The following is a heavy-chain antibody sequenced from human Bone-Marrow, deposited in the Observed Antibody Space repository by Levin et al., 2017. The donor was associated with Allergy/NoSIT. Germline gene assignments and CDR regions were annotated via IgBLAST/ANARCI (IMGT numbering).Heavy chain of an antibody. V-gene: IGHV2-70*01. CDR1: GFSLTTTGMS. J-gene: IGHJ4*02. CDR2: VDYDDEI. Sequence: SGPTLVKPTETLTLTCSFSGFSLTTTGMSVEWIRQPPGKALEWLAIVDYDDEIFFNTSLKTRLTISKDTSKNEVVLTLTNVGPVDTATYYCARSSRGWLDYWGQGTLVTVSS. D-gene: IGHD6-19*01. CDR3: ARSSRGWLDY.